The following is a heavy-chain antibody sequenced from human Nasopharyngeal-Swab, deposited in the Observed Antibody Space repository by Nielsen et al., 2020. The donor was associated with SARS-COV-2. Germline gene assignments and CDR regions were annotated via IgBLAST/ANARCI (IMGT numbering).Heavy chain of an antibody. J-gene: IGHJ5*02. CDR1: GGTLRTYA. CDR3: AGELGRNNWEQLVIGGRWFDP. Sequence: SVKVSSKASGGTLRTYAINWFRQAPGQGLEWMGGIIPIFGTSAYAQKFKGRVTIIADESTSTVYMDLNSLRSEDTAVYYCAGELGRNNWEQLVIGGRWFDPWGQGTLVTVSS. D-gene: IGHD6-6*01. CDR2: IIPIFGTS. V-gene: IGHV1-69*13.